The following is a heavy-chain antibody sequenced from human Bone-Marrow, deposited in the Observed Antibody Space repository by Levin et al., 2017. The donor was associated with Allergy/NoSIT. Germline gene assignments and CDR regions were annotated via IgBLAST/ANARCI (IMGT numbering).Heavy chain of an antibody. Sequence: GASVKVSCRSSGGTFSSYAITWVRQAPGQGLEWMGGIIPIFGTANYAQKFQGRVTITADESTSTAYMELSSLRSEDTAVYYCARDLRRRNIVVVTGWFDPWGQGTLVTVSS. D-gene: IGHD2-21*02. J-gene: IGHJ5*02. V-gene: IGHV1-69*13. CDR2: IIPIFGTA. CDR3: ARDLRRRNIVVVTGWFDP. CDR1: GGTFSSYA.